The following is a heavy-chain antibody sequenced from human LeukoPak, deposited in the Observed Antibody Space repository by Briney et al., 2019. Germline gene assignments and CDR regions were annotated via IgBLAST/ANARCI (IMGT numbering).Heavy chain of an antibody. CDR2: TYYRSKWYN. D-gene: IGHD2-2*01. J-gene: IGHJ4*02. V-gene: IGHV6-1*01. CDR1: GDSVSSNSGA. CDR3: VSFYETY. Sequence: SQTLSLTCAISGDSVSSNSGAWNWIRQSPSRGLEWLGRTYYRSKWYNGYAVSVKSRITINPDTSKNQFSLHLNSVTPEDTAVYYCVSFYETYWGRGTLVTVSS.